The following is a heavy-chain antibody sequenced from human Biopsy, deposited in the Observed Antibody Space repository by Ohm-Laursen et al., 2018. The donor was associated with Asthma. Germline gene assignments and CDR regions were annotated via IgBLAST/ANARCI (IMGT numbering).Heavy chain of an antibody. CDR3: ARKAGFVLVGPGSHWAS. Sequence: GALVKVSCKSLGGTFNTYVIGWVRQAPGQGLEWMGGINSVFGTTTYPQKFQDRVTITADDSTSTVYMELSSLRSEDTAVYYCARKAGFVLVGPGSHWASWGKEPWSPSPQ. CDR1: GGTFNTYV. J-gene: IGHJ5*01. D-gene: IGHD2-2*01. V-gene: IGHV1-69*13. CDR2: INSVFGTT.